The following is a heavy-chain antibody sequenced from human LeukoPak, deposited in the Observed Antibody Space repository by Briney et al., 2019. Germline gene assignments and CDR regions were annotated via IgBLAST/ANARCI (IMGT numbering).Heavy chain of an antibody. Sequence: GGSLRLSCAAPGFTLSSYAMHWVRQAPGKGLVWVSRINSDGSSTSYADSVKGRFTISRDNAKNTLYLQMNSLRAEDTAVYYCARDRESPYGDSNWGQGTLVTVPS. D-gene: IGHD4-17*01. CDR2: INSDGSST. CDR3: ARDRESPYGDSN. V-gene: IGHV3-74*01. J-gene: IGHJ4*02. CDR1: GFTLSSYA.